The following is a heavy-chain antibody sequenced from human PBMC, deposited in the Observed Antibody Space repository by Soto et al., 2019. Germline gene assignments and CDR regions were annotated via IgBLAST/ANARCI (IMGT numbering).Heavy chain of an antibody. CDR3: ARSMYYSDGSNYSPFDY. D-gene: IGHD3-22*01. J-gene: IGHJ4*02. Sequence: PSVTLRLSWTVSGGTIRAGGGYWSWIRQHPGKGLEWIGNIYYTGSTNYNPSLKSPVTISIDASKNQFSLRLSSVTAADTAVYYCARSMYYSDGSNYSPFDYWGQGTLVTVSS. V-gene: IGHV4-61*08. CDR1: GGTIRAGGGY. CDR2: IYYTGST.